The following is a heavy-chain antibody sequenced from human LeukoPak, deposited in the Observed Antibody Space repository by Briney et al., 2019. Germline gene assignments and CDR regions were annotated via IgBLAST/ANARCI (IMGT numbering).Heavy chain of an antibody. CDR3: ARYVVYGSGKYYFDY. CDR1: GGSVGSTTYY. Sequence: PSETLSLTCTVSGGSVGSTTYYWSWLRQPPGKGLEWIASINYSGSTYYNPSLKSRVTISVDTSENQFSLKLSSVTAADTAVYYCARYVVYGSGKYYFDYWGQGTLVTVSS. V-gene: IGHV4-39*01. CDR2: INYSGST. J-gene: IGHJ4*02. D-gene: IGHD3-10*01.